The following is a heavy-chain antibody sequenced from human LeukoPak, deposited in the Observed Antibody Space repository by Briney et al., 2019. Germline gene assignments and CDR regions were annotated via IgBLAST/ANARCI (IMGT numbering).Heavy chain of an antibody. CDR1: GFTFSSYG. CDR3: AGQGGLVVPAAMDGPFDY. D-gene: IGHD2-2*01. CDR2: IWYDGSNK. Sequence: PGRSLRLSCAASGFTFSSYGMHWVRQAPGKGLEWVAVIWYDGSNKYYADSVKGRFTISRDNSKNTLYLQMNSLRAEDTAVYYCAGQGGLVVPAAMDGPFDYWGQGTLATVSS. V-gene: IGHV3-33*01. J-gene: IGHJ4*02.